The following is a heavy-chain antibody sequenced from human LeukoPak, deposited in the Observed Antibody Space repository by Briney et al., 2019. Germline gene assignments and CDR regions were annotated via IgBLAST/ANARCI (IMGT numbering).Heavy chain of an antibody. D-gene: IGHD3-9*01. Sequence: PGWSLRLSCVACGFMLNDLWMRRLRPAAGKGLARVVNIIEDGGETIYVDSVKGRFSISRDNAQNSVYLEMDSLRGDDTGVYFCAKRNTFWFFENWGQGALVTVSS. V-gene: IGHV3-7*01. CDR3: AKRNTFWFFEN. J-gene: IGHJ4*02. CDR2: IIEDGGET. CDR1: GFMLNDLW.